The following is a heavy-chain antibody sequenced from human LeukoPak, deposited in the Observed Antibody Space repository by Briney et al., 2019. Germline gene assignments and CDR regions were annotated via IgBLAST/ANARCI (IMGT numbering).Heavy chain of an antibody. J-gene: IGHJ4*02. Sequence: PSETLSLTCAVYGGSFSGYYWSWIRQPPGKGLEWIGEINHSGSTNYNPSLKSRVTISVDTSKNQFSLKLSSVTAADTAVYYCASPREYYYDSSGYWRLWGQGTLVTVSS. V-gene: IGHV4-34*01. CDR3: ASPREYYYDSSGYWRL. D-gene: IGHD3-22*01. CDR1: GGSFSGYY. CDR2: INHSGST.